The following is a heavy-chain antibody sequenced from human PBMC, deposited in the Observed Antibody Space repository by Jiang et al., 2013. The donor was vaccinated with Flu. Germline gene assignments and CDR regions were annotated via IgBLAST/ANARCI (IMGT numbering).Heavy chain of an antibody. V-gene: IGHV1-2*02. CDR1: GYTFTAYY. CDR2: INPNSGGT. D-gene: IGHD6-19*01. J-gene: IGHJ5*02. Sequence: EVKKPGASVKVSCKAFGYTFTAYYMHWVRQAPGQGLEWMGWINPNSGGTNYAQKFQGRVTMTRDTSISTAYMELSSLRSDDTAVYYCASTLVDQWLVEGWFDPWGQGTLVTVSS. CDR3: ASTLVDQWLVEGWFDP.